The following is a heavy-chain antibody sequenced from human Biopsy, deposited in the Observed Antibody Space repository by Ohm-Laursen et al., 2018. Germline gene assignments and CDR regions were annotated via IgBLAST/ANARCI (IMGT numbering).Heavy chain of an antibody. D-gene: IGHD3-9*01. CDR3: ATKLTGYFHH. Sequence: GASVKVSCKAPGGTFSNYGVNWVRQAPGQGLEWLGGNIPILGTGNYAQKFQDRVTVAAATSTSTATMELRSLRSDDTAVYYCATKLTGYFHHWGQGTLVTVSS. V-gene: IGHV1-69*06. CDR1: GGTFSNYG. J-gene: IGHJ1*01. CDR2: NIPILGTG.